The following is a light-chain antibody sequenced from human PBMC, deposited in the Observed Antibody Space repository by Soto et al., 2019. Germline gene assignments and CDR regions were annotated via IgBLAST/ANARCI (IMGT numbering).Light chain of an antibody. CDR2: EVS. CDR1: SSDVGGYNY. CDR3: SSYTSTNTTVV. Sequence: SALTQPASVSWAPGQTITISCTGTSSDVGGYNYVSWYQHNPGKAPKLLTYEVSNRPSGVSDRFSGSKSDNMASLTISGLQAEDEADYYCSSYTSTNTTVVFSGGTKVTVL. V-gene: IGLV2-14*01. J-gene: IGLJ2*01.